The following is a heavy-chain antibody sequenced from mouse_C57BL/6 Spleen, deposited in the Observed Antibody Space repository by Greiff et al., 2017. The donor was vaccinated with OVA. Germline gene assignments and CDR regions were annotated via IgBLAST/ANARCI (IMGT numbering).Heavy chain of an antibody. CDR1: GFTFSDYG. J-gene: IGHJ2*01. CDR3: ARSPLGYDYDGYYFDY. Sequence: EVKLVESGGGLVKPGGSLKLSCAASGFTFSDYGMHWVRQAPEKGLEWVAYISSGSSTIYYADTVKGRFTISRDNAKNTLFLQMTSLRSEDTAMYYCARSPLGYDYDGYYFDYWGQGTTLTVSS. D-gene: IGHD2-4*01. CDR2: ISSGSSTI. V-gene: IGHV5-17*01.